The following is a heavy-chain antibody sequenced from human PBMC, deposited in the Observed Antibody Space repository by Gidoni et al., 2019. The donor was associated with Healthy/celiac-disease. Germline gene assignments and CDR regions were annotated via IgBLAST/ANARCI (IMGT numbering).Heavy chain of an antibody. CDR1: GYTFTRYY. CDR3: ARVPPLYDSSGYYYFDY. V-gene: IGHV1-46*01. Sequence: VQLVQSGAEVKQPGASVTVSCKASGYTFTRYYMHWVRQAPGQGLEWMGIINPSGGSTSYAQKFQGRVTMTRDTSTSTVYMELSSLRSEDTAVYYCARVPPLYDSSGYYYFDYWGQGTLVTVSS. D-gene: IGHD3-22*01. CDR2: INPSGGST. J-gene: IGHJ4*02.